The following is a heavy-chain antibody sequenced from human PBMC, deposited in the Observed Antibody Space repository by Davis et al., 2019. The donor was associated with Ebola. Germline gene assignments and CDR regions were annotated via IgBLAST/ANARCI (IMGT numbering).Heavy chain of an antibody. Sequence: GGSLRLSCAASGFTFSSYGMHWVRQAPGKGLEWVAVISYDGSNKYYADSVKGRFTISRDNSKNTLYLQMNSLRAEDTAVYYCAKFSRAGDSVWGQGTLVTVSS. V-gene: IGHV3-30*18. CDR3: AKFSRAGDSV. CDR1: GFTFSSYG. J-gene: IGHJ4*02. CDR2: ISYDGSNK. D-gene: IGHD6-13*01.